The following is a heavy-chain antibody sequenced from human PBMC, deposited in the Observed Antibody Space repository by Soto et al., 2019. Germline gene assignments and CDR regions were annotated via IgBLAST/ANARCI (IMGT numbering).Heavy chain of an antibody. Sequence: SLRLSCAASGFTFSSYGMHWVRQAPGKGLEWVAVISYDGSNKYYADSVKGRFTISRDNSKNTLYLQMNSLRAEDTAVYYCAKDLGAGSGYYGMDVWGQGTTVTVSS. D-gene: IGHD3-3*01. CDR1: GFTFSSYG. CDR3: AKDLGAGSGYYGMDV. V-gene: IGHV3-30*18. CDR2: ISYDGSNK. J-gene: IGHJ6*02.